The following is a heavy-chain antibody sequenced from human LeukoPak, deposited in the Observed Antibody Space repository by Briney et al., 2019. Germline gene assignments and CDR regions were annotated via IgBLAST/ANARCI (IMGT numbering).Heavy chain of an antibody. D-gene: IGHD2-8*01. V-gene: IGHV3-23*01. CDR2: ISDSGDYT. CDR3: AKDTSIGKYCTNGVCSPFDY. Sequence: GGSLTLSCAGSGFTFSSYAMSWVRQAPGQGLEWVSVISDSGDYTSYADSVRGRFTISRDNSRNTLDLQMISLRPEDTAVYYCAKDTSIGKYCTNGVCSPFDYWGPGTLVTVSS. J-gene: IGHJ4*02. CDR1: GFTFSSYA.